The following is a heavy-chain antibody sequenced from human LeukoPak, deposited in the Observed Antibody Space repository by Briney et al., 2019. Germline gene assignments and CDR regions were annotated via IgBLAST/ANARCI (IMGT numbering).Heavy chain of an antibody. CDR2: IYYSGST. CDR1: GGSISSYY. J-gene: IGHJ3*02. V-gene: IGHV4-59*08. D-gene: IGHD3-22*01. CDR3: ARRSITMIVGFDN. Sequence: SETLSLTCTVSGGSISSYYWSWIRQPPGKGLEWIGYIYYSGSTNYNPSLKGRVTISVDTSKNQFSLKLSSVTAADTAVYYCARRSITMIVGFDNWGQGTMVTVSS.